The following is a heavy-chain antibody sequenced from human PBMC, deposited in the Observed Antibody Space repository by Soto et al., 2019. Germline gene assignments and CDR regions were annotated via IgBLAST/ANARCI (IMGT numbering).Heavy chain of an antibody. CDR1: GFTFSSNY. CDR3: ARDPYYDSSGYLASNGMDV. CDR2: IYSDGST. D-gene: IGHD3-22*01. Sequence: GGSLRLSCAASGFTFSSNYMSRVRQAPGKGLEWVSVIYSDGSTYYADSVKGRFTISRHNSKNTLYLQMNSLRAEDTAVYYCARDPYYDSSGYLASNGMDVWGQGTTVTVSS. V-gene: IGHV3-53*04. J-gene: IGHJ6*02.